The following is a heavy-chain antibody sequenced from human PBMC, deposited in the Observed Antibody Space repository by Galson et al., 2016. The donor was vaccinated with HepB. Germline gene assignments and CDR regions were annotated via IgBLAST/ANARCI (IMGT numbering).Heavy chain of an antibody. J-gene: IGHJ4*02. CDR2: LDREDGER. CDR3: STGYDAPRGLI. D-gene: IGHD3-3*01. CDR1: GDRLSELS. V-gene: IGHV1-24*01. Sequence: SVKVSCKVSGDRLSELSTHWVRQAPGRGLEWMGGLDREDGERIYAQKFQGRVTMIEDTSTDTAYMELSGLTSEDTAVYYCSTGYDAPRGLIWGQGTLVTVSS.